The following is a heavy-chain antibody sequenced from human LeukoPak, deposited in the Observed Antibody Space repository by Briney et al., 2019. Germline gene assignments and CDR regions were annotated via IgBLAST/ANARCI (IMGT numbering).Heavy chain of an antibody. CDR2: IYPGDSDT. D-gene: IGHD2-15*01. Sequence: PGESLKISCKGSGYSFTSYWIGWVRQMPGKGLEWMGIIYPGDSDTRYSPSFQGQVTISADKSISTAYLQWSSLKASDTAMYYCARVGYCSGGSCRYYFDYWGQGTLVTVSS. J-gene: IGHJ4*02. CDR1: GYSFTSYW. V-gene: IGHV5-51*01. CDR3: ARVGYCSGGSCRYYFDY.